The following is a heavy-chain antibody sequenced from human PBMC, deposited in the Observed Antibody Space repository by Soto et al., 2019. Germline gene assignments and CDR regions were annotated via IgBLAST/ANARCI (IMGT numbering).Heavy chain of an antibody. CDR2: IIPIFGTA. Sequence: SVKVSCKASGGTFSSYAISWVRQAPGQGLEWMGGIIPIFGTANYAQKFQGRVTITADESTSTAYMELSSLRSEDTAVYYCARGGPITIFGVVINLASDINYYYYGMDVWGQGTKVTSP. J-gene: IGHJ6*02. V-gene: IGHV1-69*13. CDR1: GGTFSSYA. D-gene: IGHD3-3*01. CDR3: ARGGPITIFGVVINLASDINYYYYGMDV.